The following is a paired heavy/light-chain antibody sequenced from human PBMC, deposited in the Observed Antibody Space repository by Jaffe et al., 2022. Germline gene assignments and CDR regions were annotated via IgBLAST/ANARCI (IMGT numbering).Light chain of an antibody. CDR2: EGT. V-gene: IGLV2-23*01. CDR1: TNDIGTYNL. Sequence: QSALTQPASVSGSPGQSITISCTGTTNDIGTYNLVSWYQHHPGKAPQVIIYEGTQRPSGVSHRFSGSKSGNTASLTISGLQPEDEAGYHCCSYAGSNTWVFGGGTKLTVL. CDR3: CSYAGSNTWV. J-gene: IGLJ3*02.
Heavy chain of an antibody. CDR1: GDSRSSGPYY. J-gene: IGHJ3*02. V-gene: IGHV4-61*02. CDR3: ARLLRTGDVFDI. D-gene: IGHD7-27*01. CDR2: IFTSGTT. Sequence: QVQLQESGPGLVKPSQTLSLICAVSGDSRSSGPYYWSWIRQPAGKGLEWIGHIFTSGTTYYSPSLKSRVTISVDTSKSHFSLNLTSVTAADTAVYYCARLLRTGDVFDIWGQGTMVTVSS.